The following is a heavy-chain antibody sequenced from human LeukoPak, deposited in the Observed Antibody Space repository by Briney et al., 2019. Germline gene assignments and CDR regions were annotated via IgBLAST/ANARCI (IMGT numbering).Heavy chain of an antibody. J-gene: IGHJ4*02. Sequence: PGGSLRLSCAASGFTFSGYPIHWVRQAPGKGLEWVAVISYAGTNKYYADSVKGRFTISRDISKNTVYLHMDSLRDGDTAVHFCARGGYYYDTTGSPGDYWGQGTLVTVSS. CDR3: ARGGYYYDTTGSPGDY. D-gene: IGHD3-22*01. V-gene: IGHV3-30-3*01. CDR1: GFTFSGYP. CDR2: ISYAGTNK.